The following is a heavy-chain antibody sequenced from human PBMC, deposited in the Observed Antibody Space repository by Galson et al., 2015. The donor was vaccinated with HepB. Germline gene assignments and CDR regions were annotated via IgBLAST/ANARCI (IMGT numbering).Heavy chain of an antibody. D-gene: IGHD3-10*01. J-gene: IGHJ6*02. CDR1: GYTFTTYW. CDR3: ARARKASGDYYYYYGMDA. CDR2: IHPSDSHT. Sequence: QSGAEVKKPGQSLKISCKVSGYTFTTYWIGWVRQMPEKGLEWMGFIHPSDSHTTYSPSLQGQVTISVDKSINTAYLQWSSLKASDTAIYYCARARKASGDYYYYYGMDAWGQGTTVTVSS. V-gene: IGHV5-51*03.